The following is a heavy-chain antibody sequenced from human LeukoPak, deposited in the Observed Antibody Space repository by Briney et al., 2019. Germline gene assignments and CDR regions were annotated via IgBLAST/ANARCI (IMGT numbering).Heavy chain of an antibody. CDR3: AKGGGYSYGHNWFDP. Sequence: GGSLRLSCAASGFTFSSYWMSWVRQAPGKGLEWVANIKQDGSEKYYVDSVKGRFTISRDNSKNTLYLQMNSLRAEDTAVYYCAKGGGYSYGHNWFDPWGQGTLVTVSS. D-gene: IGHD5-18*01. J-gene: IGHJ5*02. CDR1: GFTFSSYW. V-gene: IGHV3-7*01. CDR2: IKQDGSEK.